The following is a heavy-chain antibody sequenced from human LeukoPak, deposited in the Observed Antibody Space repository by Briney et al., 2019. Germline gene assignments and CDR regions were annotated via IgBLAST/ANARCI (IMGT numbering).Heavy chain of an antibody. CDR2: IGGDATYYA. D-gene: IGHD1-26*01. J-gene: IGHJ4*02. V-gene: IGHV3-23*01. CDR3: AKEAIGYSFSES. Sequence: GGSLRLSCAASGYTFRNYAMSWLRQAPGEGLEWVSAIGGDATYYAYYADSVKGRFTISRDNSKNMLYLQLNSQRAEDTAVYYCAKEAIGYSFSESWGQGTLVTVSS. CDR1: GYTFRNYA.